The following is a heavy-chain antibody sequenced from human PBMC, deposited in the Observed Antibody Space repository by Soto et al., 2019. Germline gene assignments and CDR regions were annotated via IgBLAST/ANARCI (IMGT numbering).Heavy chain of an antibody. CDR3: ARDLGGVWYGMDV. Sequence: LRSSGEKPGVTVCTYSMTSYRQAPGKGLEWVASINSRSTYIYYADSVKGRFNVSRDNVKNSLSLQMDSLTAEDTAVYFCARDLGGVWYGMDVWGQGPTVTLSS. D-gene: IGHD6-13*01. CDR1: GVTVCTYS. V-gene: IGHV3-21*01. CDR2: INSRSTYI. J-gene: IGHJ6*02.